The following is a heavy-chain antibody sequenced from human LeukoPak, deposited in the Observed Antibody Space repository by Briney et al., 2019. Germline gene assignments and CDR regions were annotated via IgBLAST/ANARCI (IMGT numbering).Heavy chain of an antibody. J-gene: IGHJ5*02. CDR2: IYYSGST. Sequence: SETLSLTCTVSGGSISSSSYYWGWIRQPPGQGLEWIGSIYYSGSTYYNPSLESRVTISVDTSKNQFSLKLSSVTAADTAVYYCARGYYGSGSYHNVRNWFDPWGQGTLVTVSS. V-gene: IGHV4-39*01. CDR3: ARGYYGSGSYHNVRNWFDP. D-gene: IGHD3-10*01. CDR1: GGSISSSSYY.